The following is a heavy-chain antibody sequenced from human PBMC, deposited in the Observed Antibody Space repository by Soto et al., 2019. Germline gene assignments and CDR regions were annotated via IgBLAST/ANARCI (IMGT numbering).Heavy chain of an antibody. J-gene: IGHJ6*02. V-gene: IGHV4-34*01. D-gene: IGHD6-13*01. CDR2: INHSGST. CDR1: GGSFSGYY. CDR3: ARGCYGIAAAGTGYYSYGMDV. Sequence: SETLSLTCAVYGGSFSGYYWSWIRQPPGKGLEWIGEINHSGSTNYNPSLKSRVTISVDTSKNQFALKLSSVTAADTAVYYCARGCYGIAAAGTGYYSYGMDVWGPATTVTLSS.